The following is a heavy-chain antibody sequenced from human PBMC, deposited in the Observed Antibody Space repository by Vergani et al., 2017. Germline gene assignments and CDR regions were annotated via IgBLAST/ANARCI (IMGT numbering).Heavy chain of an antibody. CDR2: IKSKTDGGTT. D-gene: IGHD4-17*01. V-gene: IGHV3-15*01. Sequence: EVQLVESGGGLVKPGGSLRLSCAASGFTFSNAWMSWVRQAPGKGLEWVGRIKSKTDGGTTDYDAPVKGRFTISRDDSKNTLYLQMNSLKTEDTAVYYCTTDLTVTTGSDAFDIWGQGTMVTVSS. CDR1: GFTFSNAW. CDR3: TTDLTVTTGSDAFDI. J-gene: IGHJ3*02.